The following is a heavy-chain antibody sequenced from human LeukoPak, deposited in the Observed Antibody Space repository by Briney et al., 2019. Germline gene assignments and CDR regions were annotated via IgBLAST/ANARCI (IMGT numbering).Heavy chain of an antibody. CDR3: AKEGVPAAIRRGWFDP. V-gene: IGHV3-33*06. Sequence: PGGSLRLSCAASGFTFSSYGMHWVRQAPGKGLEWVAVIWYDGSNKYYADSVKGRFTISRDNSKNTLYLQMNSLRAEDTAVYYCAKEGVPAAIRRGWFDPWGQGTLVTVSS. CDR1: GFTFSSYG. D-gene: IGHD2-2*01. J-gene: IGHJ5*02. CDR2: IWYDGSNK.